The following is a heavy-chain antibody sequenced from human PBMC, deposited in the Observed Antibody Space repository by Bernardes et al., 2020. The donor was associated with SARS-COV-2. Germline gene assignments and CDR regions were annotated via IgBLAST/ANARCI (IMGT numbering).Heavy chain of an antibody. V-gene: IGHV1-2*02. J-gene: IGHJ4*02. CDR1: GYTFTGYY. CDR3: ARDPLYSGSYFLDY. D-gene: IGHD1-26*01. CDR2: INPNSGGT. Sequence: KVSCKASGYTFTGYYMHWVRQAPGQGLEWMGWINPNSGGTNYAQKFQGRVTMTRDTSISTAYMELSRLRSDDTAVYYCARDPLYSGSYFLDYWGQGTLVTVSS.